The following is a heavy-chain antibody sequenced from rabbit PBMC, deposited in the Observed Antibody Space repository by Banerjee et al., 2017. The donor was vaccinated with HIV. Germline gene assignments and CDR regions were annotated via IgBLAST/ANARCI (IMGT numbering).Heavy chain of an antibody. D-gene: IGHD1-1*01. J-gene: IGHJ4*01. Sequence: QSLDECGGDLVQPGASLTLPCSASGFSFRSSYYMCWVRQAPGKGLEWIACIYTGSSGSTYYASWVNGRFTISKTSSTTVTLQMTSLTAADTATYFWAREGGDRSHYIDLWGQGTLVTVS. CDR3: AREGGDRSHYIDL. V-gene: IGHV1S40*01. CDR1: GFSFRSSYY. CDR2: IYTGSSGST.